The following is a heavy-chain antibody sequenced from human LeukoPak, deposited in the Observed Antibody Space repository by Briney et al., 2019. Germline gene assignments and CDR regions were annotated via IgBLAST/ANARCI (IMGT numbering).Heavy chain of an antibody. CDR1: GGSINSYY. Sequence: SETLSLTCTVSGGSINSYYWSWIRQPPGKGLEWIGHIYYSGSTNYNPSLKSRVTISVDTSKNQVSLKLRSVTAADTAVYYCARAGSSSWFGDWFDPWGQGMLVTVSS. V-gene: IGHV4-59*01. CDR3: ARAGSSSWFGDWFDP. D-gene: IGHD6-13*01. J-gene: IGHJ5*02. CDR2: IYYSGST.